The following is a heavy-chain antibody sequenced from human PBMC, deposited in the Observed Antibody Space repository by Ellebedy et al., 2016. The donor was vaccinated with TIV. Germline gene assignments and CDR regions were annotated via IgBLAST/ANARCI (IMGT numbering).Heavy chain of an antibody. V-gene: IGHV3-7*03. CDR2: INQDGSRI. D-gene: IGHD3-22*01. Sequence: GGSLRLSCAASGFTFTSYWMSWVRQAPGKGLEWVANINQDGSRIYYVDSVKGRFTISRDNAKNSVYLRINTLRVEDTAVYHFLRDGAYGDYSPGYYGMDVWGQGTTVTVSS. J-gene: IGHJ6*02. CDR1: GFTFTSYW. CDR3: LRDGAYGDYSPGYYGMDV.